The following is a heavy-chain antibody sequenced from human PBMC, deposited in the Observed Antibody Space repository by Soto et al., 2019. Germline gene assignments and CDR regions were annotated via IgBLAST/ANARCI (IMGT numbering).Heavy chain of an antibody. CDR3: ARHFLSGRSTTRYLDY. J-gene: IGHJ4*02. CDR2: IYYSGDT. Sequence: SETLSRTCTVCGGYITSYYWSWIRQPTGKGLEWIGYIYYSGDTDYNPSLKSRVTISVDTPKNQFSLTVRSVTAADTAIYYCARHFLSGRSTTRYLDYWGQGTLVTVSS. D-gene: IGHD3-3*01. V-gene: IGHV4-59*08. CDR1: GGYITSYY.